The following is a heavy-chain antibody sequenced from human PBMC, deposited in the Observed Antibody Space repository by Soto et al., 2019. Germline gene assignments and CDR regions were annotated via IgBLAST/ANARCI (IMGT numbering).Heavy chain of an antibody. CDR3: ARQSTYTFDY. CDR1: EFTVSSNH. J-gene: IGHJ4*02. D-gene: IGHD3-16*01. Sequence: GGSLRLSCAASEFTVSSNHMSWVRQAPGKGLEWVSVIYSGGSTYYADSVKGRFTISRDHSENTLYLQMNSLRAEDTAFYYCARQSTYTFDYWGQGTLVTVSS. CDR2: IYSGGST. V-gene: IGHV3-53*01.